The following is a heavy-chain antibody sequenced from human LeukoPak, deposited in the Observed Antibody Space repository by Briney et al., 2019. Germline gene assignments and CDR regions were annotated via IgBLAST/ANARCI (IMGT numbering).Heavy chain of an antibody. CDR2: IRSKAYGGTT. V-gene: IGHV3-49*04. D-gene: IGHD5-24*01. J-gene: IGHJ4*02. CDR1: GFTFGDYA. CDR3: TRELQRHEMATIKAGDY. Sequence: GGSLRLSCTASGFTFGDYAMSWVRQAPGKGLEWVGFIRSKAYGGTTEYAASVKGRSTISRDDSKSIAYLQMNSLKTEDTAVYYCTRELQRHEMATIKAGDYWGQGTLVTVSS.